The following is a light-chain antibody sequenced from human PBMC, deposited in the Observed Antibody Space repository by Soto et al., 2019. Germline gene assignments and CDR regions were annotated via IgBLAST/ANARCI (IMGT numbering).Light chain of an antibody. CDR2: DAS. Sequence: DIQMTQSPSTLSASVGDRVTITCRASQSINNWLAWYQQKPGKAPNLLIYDASSLRSGVPSRFSGSGSGTEFPLTISSLQPDDFAPYYCQQYNSYSWTFGQGTKVEIK. CDR1: QSINNW. V-gene: IGKV1-5*01. J-gene: IGKJ1*01. CDR3: QQYNSYSWT.